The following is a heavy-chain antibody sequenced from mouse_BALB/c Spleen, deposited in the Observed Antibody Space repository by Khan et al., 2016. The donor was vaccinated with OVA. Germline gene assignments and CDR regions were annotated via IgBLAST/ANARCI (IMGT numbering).Heavy chain of an antibody. CDR3: ARDASQYYYAMDY. CDR2: ISYSGST. Sequence: EVQLQESGPGLVKPSQSLSLTCTVTGYSITSDYAWNWLRQFPGNKLEWMGKISYSGSTNYNPAQKSLISITRDTSKNQFFLQLNSVTTEDTATYYCARDASQYYYAMDYWGQGTSVTVSS. V-gene: IGHV3-2*02. CDR1: GYSITSDYA. J-gene: IGHJ4*01.